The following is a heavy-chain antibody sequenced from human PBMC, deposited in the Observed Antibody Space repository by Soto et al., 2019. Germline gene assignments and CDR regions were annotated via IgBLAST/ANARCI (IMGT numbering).Heavy chain of an antibody. J-gene: IGHJ6*02. V-gene: IGHV4-4*07. CDR3: ARGAAAGVDYCMDV. CDR1: GGSMSSYY. D-gene: IGHD6-13*01. Sequence: QVQLQESGPRLVKPSETLSLTCTVSGGSMSSYYWNWIRQPAGKGLEWIGRIYTSRGTTYSPSLKSRCSISKDTSQNQSALQLRSVSPADTAVYYCARGAAAGVDYCMDVWGRGTTVTVAS. CDR2: IYTSRGT.